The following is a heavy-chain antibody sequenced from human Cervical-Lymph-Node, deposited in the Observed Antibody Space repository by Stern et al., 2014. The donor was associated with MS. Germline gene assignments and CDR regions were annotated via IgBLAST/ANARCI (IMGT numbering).Heavy chain of an antibody. J-gene: IGHJ3*02. D-gene: IGHD6-6*01. CDR1: AYMFNGYY. Sequence: QVQLVQSGAEVKKPGASVKVSCKASAYMFNGYYIHWVRQAPGQGLEWMGWINPQSGGTSYAQKFQGRVTMTRDTSISTAYMDLSRLKSDDTAVYYCARDVAKWANLNSSSDAFDIWGQGTMLTVSS. CDR3: ARDVAKWANLNSSSDAFDI. CDR2: INPQSGGT. V-gene: IGHV1-2*02.